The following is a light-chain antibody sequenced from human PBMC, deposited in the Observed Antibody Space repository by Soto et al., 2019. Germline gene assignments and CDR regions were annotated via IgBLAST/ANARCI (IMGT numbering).Light chain of an antibody. J-gene: IGLJ3*02. CDR1: SSDVGGYNY. V-gene: IGLV2-14*01. Sequence: QSALTQPASVSGSPGQSITISCTGTSSDVGGYNYVSWYQQHPGKAPKLMIYDVSNRPTGVSNRFSGSKSGNTASLTMSGLQAEDEDDDDWSSYTRDGTLKGVVFGGGTKLTVL. CDR2: DVS. CDR3: SSYTRDGTLKGVV.